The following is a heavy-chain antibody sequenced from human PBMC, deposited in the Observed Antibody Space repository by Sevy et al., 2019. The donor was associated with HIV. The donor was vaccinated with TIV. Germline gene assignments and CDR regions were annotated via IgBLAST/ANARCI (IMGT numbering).Heavy chain of an antibody. Sequence: ASVKVSCKASGGTFSSYAISCVRQAPGQGLEWMGGIIPILGTANYAQKFQGRVTITADESTSTAYMELSSLRSEDTAVYYCARQPPYYDSSGYYTPCFDYWGQGTLVTVSS. CDR2: IIPILGTA. CDR3: ARQPPYYDSSGYYTPCFDY. CDR1: GGTFSSYA. D-gene: IGHD3-22*01. J-gene: IGHJ4*02. V-gene: IGHV1-69*13.